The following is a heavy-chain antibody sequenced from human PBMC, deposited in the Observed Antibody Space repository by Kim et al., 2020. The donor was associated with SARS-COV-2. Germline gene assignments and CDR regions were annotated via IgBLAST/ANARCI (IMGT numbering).Heavy chain of an antibody. CDR2: ISWNSGSI. Sequence: GGSLRLSCAASGFTFDDYAMHWVRQAPGKGLEWVSGISWNSGSIGYADSVKGRFTISRDNAKNSLYLQMNSLRAEDTALYYCAKDFGYSSGWYSSAAFDIWGQWTMVTVSS. CDR1: GFTFDDYA. D-gene: IGHD6-19*01. CDR3: AKDFGYSSGWYSSAAFDI. V-gene: IGHV3-9*01. J-gene: IGHJ3*02.